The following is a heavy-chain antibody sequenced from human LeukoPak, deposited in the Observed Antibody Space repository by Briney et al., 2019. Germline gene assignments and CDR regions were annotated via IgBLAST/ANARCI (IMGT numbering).Heavy chain of an antibody. Sequence: GRSLRLSCAPSGFTFSRHGMHWVRQAPGKGLEWVAIISDDGSRKYYAHSVEGRFTISRDNSKNTLYLQMDSLRAEDTAVYYCARDRAWNYFDYWGQGTLVTVSS. J-gene: IGHJ4*02. CDR2: ISDDGSRK. CDR1: GFTFSRHG. V-gene: IGHV3-30*03. CDR3: ARDRAWNYFDY. D-gene: IGHD3-3*01.